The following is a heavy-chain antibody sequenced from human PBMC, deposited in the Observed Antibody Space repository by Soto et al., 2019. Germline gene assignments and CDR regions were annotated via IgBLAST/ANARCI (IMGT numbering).Heavy chain of an antibody. D-gene: IGHD1-1*01. Sequence: QVQLIQSGAELKRPGSSVKVSCKASGDTFSSYSITWLRQAPGQRLEWMGGIIPIFAKPTYAQKFQGRVAITADDSTSTVYMELTSLTSEDTAVYYCARGPGIWNTVNMWGLGTPLSVSS. CDR3: ARGPGIWNTVNM. CDR2: IIPIFAKP. V-gene: IGHV1-69*01. J-gene: IGHJ3*02. CDR1: GDTFSSYS.